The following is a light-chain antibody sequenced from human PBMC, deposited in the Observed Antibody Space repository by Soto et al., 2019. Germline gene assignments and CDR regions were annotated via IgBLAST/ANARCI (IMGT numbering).Light chain of an antibody. V-gene: IGKV1-39*01. J-gene: IGKJ1*01. CDR2: AAS. CDR3: QQSDSTPQRK. CDR1: QSISSY. Sequence: DIQMTQSPSSLSASVGDRVTITCRASQSISSYLNWYQQKPGKAPKLLIYAASSLQSGVPSRFSGSGSGTDFTLTISSLQPEDFATYYCQQSDSTPQRKFGQGTKVEIK.